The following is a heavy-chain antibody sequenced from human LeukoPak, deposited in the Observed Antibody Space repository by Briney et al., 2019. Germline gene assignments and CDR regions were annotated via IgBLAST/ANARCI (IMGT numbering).Heavy chain of an antibody. Sequence: GGYLRLSCAASGFTFSSYSMNWVRQAPGKGLEWVPSISSSSSSYIYYADSVKGRFTISRDNAKNSLYLQMNSLRAEDTAVYYCARAGNYMDVWGKGTTVTISS. V-gene: IGHV3-21*01. CDR2: ISSSSSSYI. CDR3: ARAGNYMDV. CDR1: GFTFSSYS. J-gene: IGHJ6*03.